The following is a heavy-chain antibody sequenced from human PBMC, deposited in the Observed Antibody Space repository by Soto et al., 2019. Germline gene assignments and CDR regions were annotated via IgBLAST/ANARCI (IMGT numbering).Heavy chain of an antibody. CDR3: ARRGSDAFDI. V-gene: IGHV4-61*01. CDR2: IYYSGST. J-gene: IGHJ3*02. CDR1: GGSVSSGSYY. Sequence: ETLSLTCTVSGGSVSSGSYYWSWIRQPPGKGLEWIGYIYYSGSTNYNPSLKSRVTISVDTSKNQFSLKLSSVTAADTAVYYCARRGSDAFDIWGQGTMVTVSS.